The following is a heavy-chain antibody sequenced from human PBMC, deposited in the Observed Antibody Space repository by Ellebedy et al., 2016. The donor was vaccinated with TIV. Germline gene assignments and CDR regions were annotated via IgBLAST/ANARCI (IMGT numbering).Heavy chain of an antibody. Sequence: PGGSLRLSCEASGFTFRSYSMNWVRRAPGKGLEWVSYISGSTGLTFYADSVKGRFTISRDNVKNSLYLEMSSLRDEDTAVYYCAREDVGVDDNWFDPWGQGTLVTVSS. D-gene: IGHD3-10*02. CDR2: ISGSTGLT. V-gene: IGHV3-48*02. CDR3: AREDVGVDDNWFDP. J-gene: IGHJ5*02. CDR1: GFTFRSYS.